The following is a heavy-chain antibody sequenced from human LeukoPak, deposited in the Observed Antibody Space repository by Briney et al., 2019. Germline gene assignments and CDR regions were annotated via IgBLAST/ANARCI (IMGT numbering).Heavy chain of an antibody. Sequence: PGGSLRLSCAASGSTFSSYSMNWVRQAPGKGLEWVSAISGSGGSTYYADSVKGRFTISRDNSKNTLYLQMNSLRAEDTAVYYCAKDSLGIYGDYVSDYWGQGTLVTVSS. V-gene: IGHV3-23*01. CDR2: ISGSGGST. CDR1: GSTFSSYS. D-gene: IGHD4-17*01. CDR3: AKDSLGIYGDYVSDY. J-gene: IGHJ4*02.